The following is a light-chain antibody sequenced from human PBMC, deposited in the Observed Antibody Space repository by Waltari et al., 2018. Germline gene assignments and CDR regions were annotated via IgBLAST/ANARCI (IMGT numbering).Light chain of an antibody. Sequence: SYELTQPPSVSVSPGQTASITCSGDRLVNKYASWYQQRPGRSPVLVIYQHSKRPSGIPGRYSGSASGNTATLTISGTQALDEADYYCQAWDRDTTTVFGGGTKLTVL. CDR3: QAWDRDTTTV. CDR1: RLVNKY. V-gene: IGLV3-1*01. J-gene: IGLJ3*02. CDR2: QHS.